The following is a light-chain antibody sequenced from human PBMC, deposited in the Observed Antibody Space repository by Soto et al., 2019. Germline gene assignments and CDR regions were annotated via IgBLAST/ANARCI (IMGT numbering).Light chain of an antibody. CDR2: GAF. J-gene: IGKJ4*01. Sequence: EIVMTHSPATLSVSPGETATLSCRASQSVSYNLAWYQQKPGQGPRLLIYGAFIRATGIPARFSGSGSGTEFTLTISSLQSEDFAVYYYQQYKNWPPLTFGGGTKVEIK. V-gene: IGKV3-15*01. CDR3: QQYKNWPPLT. CDR1: QSVSYN.